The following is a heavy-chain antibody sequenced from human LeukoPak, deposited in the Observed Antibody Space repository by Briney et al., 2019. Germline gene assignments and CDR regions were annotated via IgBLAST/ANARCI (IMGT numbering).Heavy chain of an antibody. CDR2: IYYSGST. J-gene: IGHJ4*02. D-gene: IGHD4-17*01. Sequence: SETLSLTCTVSGGSISSSSYYWGWIRQPPGKGLEWIGSIYYSGSTYYNPSLKSQVTISVDTSKNQFSLKLSSVTAADTAVYYCAREPTVTTARADDYWGQGTLVTVSS. V-gene: IGHV4-39*07. CDR1: GGSISSSSYY. CDR3: AREPTVTTARADDY.